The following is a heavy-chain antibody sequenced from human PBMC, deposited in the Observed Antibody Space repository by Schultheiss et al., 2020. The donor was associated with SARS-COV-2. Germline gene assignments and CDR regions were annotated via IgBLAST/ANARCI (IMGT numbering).Heavy chain of an antibody. V-gene: IGHV4-38-2*02. D-gene: IGHD5-24*01. Sequence: SETLSLTCTVSGGSISSGYYWGWIRQPPGKGLEWIGSIYHSGSTYYNPSLKSRVTISVDTSKNQFSLKLSSVTAADTAVYYCARDMADYYYGMDVWGQGTTVTVSS. CDR3: ARDMADYYYGMDV. J-gene: IGHJ6*02. CDR1: GGSISSGYY. CDR2: IYHSGST.